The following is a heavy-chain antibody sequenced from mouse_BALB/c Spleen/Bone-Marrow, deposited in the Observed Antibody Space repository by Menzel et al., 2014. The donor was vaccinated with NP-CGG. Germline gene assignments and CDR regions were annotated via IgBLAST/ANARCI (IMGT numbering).Heavy chain of an antibody. CDR3: TRDTSGYVDY. J-gene: IGHJ2*01. D-gene: IGHD3-2*01. V-gene: IGHV1-7*01. CDR2: INPSTGYT. CDR1: GYTFTNSW. Sequence: VQGVESGTELAKPGASVKMSCKASGYTFTNSWMHWVKQRPEQGLEWIGYINPSTGYTDYNQKFKDKATLTADKSSSTAYMQLGSLTSEDSAVYYCTRDTSGYVDYWGQGTTLTVSS.